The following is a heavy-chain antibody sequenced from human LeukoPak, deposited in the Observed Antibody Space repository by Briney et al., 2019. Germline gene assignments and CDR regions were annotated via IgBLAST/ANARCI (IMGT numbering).Heavy chain of an antibody. D-gene: IGHD5-12*01. CDR2: ISSSSSYI. V-gene: IGHV3-21*01. CDR1: GFTFSSYE. Sequence: GGSLRLSCAASGFTFSSYEMNWVRQAPGKGLEWVSSISSSSSYIYYADSVKGRFTISRDNAKNSLYLQMNSLRAEDTAVYYCARAGYGNFDYWGQGTLVTVSS. CDR3: ARAGYGNFDY. J-gene: IGHJ4*02.